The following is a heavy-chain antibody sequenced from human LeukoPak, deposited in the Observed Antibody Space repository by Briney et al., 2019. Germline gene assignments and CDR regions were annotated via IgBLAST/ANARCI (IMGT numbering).Heavy chain of an antibody. Sequence: SETLSLTCTVSGDSISSSGYYWGWIRQPPGKGLEWIGSIYYSGSTYYNPSLKSRVTISVDTSKNQFSLKLSSVTAADTAVHYCQIVVVTMLDYWGQGTLVTVSS. V-gene: IGHV4-39*01. CDR2: IYYSGST. CDR3: QIVVVTMLDY. J-gene: IGHJ4*02. CDR1: GDSISSSGYY. D-gene: IGHD2-21*02.